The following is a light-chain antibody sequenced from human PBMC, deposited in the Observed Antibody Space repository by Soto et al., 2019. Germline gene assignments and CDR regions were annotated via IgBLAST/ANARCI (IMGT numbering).Light chain of an antibody. CDR1: QSISSY. V-gene: IGKV1-39*01. CDR2: AAS. J-gene: IGKJ1*01. Sequence: DIQMTQSPSSLSASVGDRVTITCRASQSISSYVNWYQQKPGKAPKLLIYAASSLQSGVPSRFSGSGSGTDFTLTISSLQPEDFATYYCQQSYSRRTFGQGTKVEIK. CDR3: QQSYSRRT.